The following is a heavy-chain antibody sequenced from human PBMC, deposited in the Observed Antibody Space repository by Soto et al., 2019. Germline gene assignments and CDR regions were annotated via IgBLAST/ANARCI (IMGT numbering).Heavy chain of an antibody. CDR3: TRDNMYDFWSGYYAYYYYYYMDV. CDR2: IRSKAYGGTT. V-gene: IGHV3-49*03. CDR1: GFTFGDFA. D-gene: IGHD3-3*01. J-gene: IGHJ6*03. Sequence: GGSLRLSCTASGFTFGDFAMSWFRQAPEKGLEWVGFIRSKAYGGTTEYDASVKGRFTISRDDSKSIAYLQMNSLKTEDTAVYYCTRDNMYDFWSGYYAYYYYYYMDVWGKGTTVTVSS.